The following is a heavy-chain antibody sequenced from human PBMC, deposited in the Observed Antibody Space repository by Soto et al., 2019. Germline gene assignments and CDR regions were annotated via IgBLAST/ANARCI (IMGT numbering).Heavy chain of an antibody. V-gene: IGHV1-18*01. D-gene: IGHD1-1*01. Sequence: ASVKVSCKASGYTFTSYGISWVRQAPGQGLEWMGWISAYNGNTNYAQKLQGRVTMTTDTSTSTAYMELRSLRSDDTAVYYCARELLGHNAPKVGTTIYYYYYGMDVWGQGTTVTV. CDR3: ARELLGHNAPKVGTTIYYYYYGMDV. J-gene: IGHJ6*02. CDR1: GYTFTSYG. CDR2: ISAYNGNT.